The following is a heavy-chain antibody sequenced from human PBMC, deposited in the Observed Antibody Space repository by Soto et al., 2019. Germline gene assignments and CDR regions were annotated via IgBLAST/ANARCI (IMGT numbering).Heavy chain of an antibody. V-gene: IGHV3-21*01. CDR2: ISSSSSYI. D-gene: IGHD2-2*01. CDR3: ARERAGGYCSSTSCPPFKLELFYGMDV. Sequence: SGGSLRLSCAASGFTFSSYSMNWVRQAPGKGLEWVSSISSSSSYIYYADSVKGRFTISRDNAKNSLYLQMNSLRAEDTAVYYCARERAGGYCSSTSCPPFKLELFYGMDVWGQGTTVTVSS. CDR1: GFTFSSYS. J-gene: IGHJ6*02.